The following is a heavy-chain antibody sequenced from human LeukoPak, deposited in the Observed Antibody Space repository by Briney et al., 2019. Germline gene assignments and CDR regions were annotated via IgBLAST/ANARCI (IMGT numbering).Heavy chain of an antibody. J-gene: IGHJ4*02. D-gene: IGHD2-15*01. V-gene: IGHV3-21*01. CDR1: GFTFSSYS. CDR3: ASAPVPATAFDY. Sequence: GGSLRLSCAASGFTFSSYSMNWVRQAPGKGLEWVSSISSSSSYIYYADSVKGRFTISRDNSKNTLYLQMNSLRAEDTAVYYCASAPVPATAFDYWGQGTLVTVSS. CDR2: ISSSSSYI.